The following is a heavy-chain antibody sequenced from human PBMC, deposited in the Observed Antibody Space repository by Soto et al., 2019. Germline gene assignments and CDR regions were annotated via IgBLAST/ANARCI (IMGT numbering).Heavy chain of an antibody. CDR2: IYDTGISGYTPST. V-gene: IGHV4-59*01. CDR1: GGSITSSY. Sequence: QVELQESGPRLVRPSATLSLTCTVSGGSITSSYWSWIRRPPGKGLGWIAYIYDTGISGYTPSTSYNPSLKSRVTMSVDTSKNQLSLKLTSVTAADTAVYYCARGEDAFFYYGLDVWGQGITVTVSS. CDR3: ARGEDAFFYYGLDV. J-gene: IGHJ6*02. D-gene: IGHD3-10*01.